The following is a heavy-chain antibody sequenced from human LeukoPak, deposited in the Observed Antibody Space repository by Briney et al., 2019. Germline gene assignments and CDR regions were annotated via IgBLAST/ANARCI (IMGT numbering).Heavy chain of an antibody. CDR3: ARSRNDFWSGYYPNNWFDP. V-gene: IGHV4-31*03. D-gene: IGHD3-3*01. J-gene: IGHJ5*02. Sequence: SETLSLTCTVSGGSISSGGYYWSWIRQHPGKGLEWIGYIYYSGSTYYNPSLKSRVTIHVHTSKNQFPLKLTSVTPADTAVYYCARSRNDFWSGYYPNNWFDPWGQGTLVTVSS. CDR1: GGSISSGGYY. CDR2: IYYSGST.